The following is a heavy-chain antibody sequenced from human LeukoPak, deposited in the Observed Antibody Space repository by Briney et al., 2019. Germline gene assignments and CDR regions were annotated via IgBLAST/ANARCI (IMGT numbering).Heavy chain of an antibody. V-gene: IGHV3-21*01. J-gene: IGHJ4*02. D-gene: IGHD3-22*01. CDR1: GFTFSSYS. CDR2: ISSSSSYI. Sequence: GGSLRLSCAASGFTFSSYSMNWVRQAPGKGLEWVPSISSSSSYIYYADSVKGRFTISRDNARNSLYLQMNSLRAEDTAVYYCAKGRYYYDSSGYSYYFDYWGQGTLVTVSS. CDR3: AKGRYYYDSSGYSYYFDY.